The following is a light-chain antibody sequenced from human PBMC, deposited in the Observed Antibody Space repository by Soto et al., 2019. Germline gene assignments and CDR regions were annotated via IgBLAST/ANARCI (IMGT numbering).Light chain of an antibody. CDR1: SSDVGSYNL. J-gene: IGLJ2*01. CDR2: EGS. V-gene: IGLV2-23*01. CDR3: CSYAGVSTHVV. Sequence: QSALTQPASVSGSPGQSITISCTGTSSDVGSYNLVSWYQQHPGKAPKLMIYEGSKRPSGVSNRFSGSKSGNTASLTISGLQAEDEAGYYCCSYAGVSTHVVFGGGTKLTVL.